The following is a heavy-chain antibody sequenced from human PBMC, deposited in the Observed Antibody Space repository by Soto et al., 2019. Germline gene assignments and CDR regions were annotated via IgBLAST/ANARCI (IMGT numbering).Heavy chain of an antibody. CDR2: IWFDGSNK. J-gene: IGHJ4*02. CDR1: GFTFSSYG. V-gene: IGHV3-33*01. CDR3: ATTGTY. Sequence: RGSLRLSCAASGFTFSSYGMHWVRQAPGKGLEWVAVIWFDGSNKFYADSVKGRFTISRDNSKNTVSLQMNSLRDEDSAAYYCATTGTYWGQGTLVTVSS.